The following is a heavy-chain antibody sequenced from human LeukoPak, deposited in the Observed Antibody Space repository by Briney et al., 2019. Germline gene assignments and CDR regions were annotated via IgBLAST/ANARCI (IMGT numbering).Heavy chain of an antibody. V-gene: IGHV3-23*01. Sequence: GGSLRLSCAASGFTFSSYAMSWVRQAPGKGLEWVSAISGSGGSTYYADSVKGRFTVSRDNSKNTLYLQMNSLRAEDTAVYYCAKDLEASYGLFDYWGQGTLVTVSS. CDR2: ISGSGGST. J-gene: IGHJ4*02. CDR1: GFTFSSYA. CDR3: AKDLEASYGLFDY. D-gene: IGHD5-18*01.